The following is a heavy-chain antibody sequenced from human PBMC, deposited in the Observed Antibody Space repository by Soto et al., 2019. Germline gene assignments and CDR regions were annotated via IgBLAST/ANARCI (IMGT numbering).Heavy chain of an antibody. Sequence: QVHLVQSGAEVKKPGSSVKVSCKYSGGTFRTESINWVRQAPGQGLEWMGGILPFFGTADYAPRFKGRVTITAAGATTTAYMELRSLTSQDTAVDFCASGHEYGGNSDAFDVGGQGTRVTGSS. D-gene: IGHD4-17*01. V-gene: IGHV1-69*13. J-gene: IGHJ3*01. CDR2: ILPFFGTA. CDR3: ASGHEYGGNSDAFDV. CDR1: GGTFRTES.